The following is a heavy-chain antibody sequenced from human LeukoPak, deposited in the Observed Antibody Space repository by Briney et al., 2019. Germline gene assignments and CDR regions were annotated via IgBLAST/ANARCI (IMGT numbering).Heavy chain of an antibody. CDR3: AREYSSSSDWFDP. CDR1: GYTFTGYY. V-gene: IGHV1-2*02. D-gene: IGHD6-6*01. CDR2: INLNTGGT. J-gene: IGHJ5*02. Sequence: ASVKVSCKAYGYTFTGYYMHWVRQVPGQGLEWMGWINLNTGGTNFAQQFQGRVTMTRDTSISTAYMEVSRLRSDDTAVYYCAREYSSSSDWFDPWGQGTLVTVSS.